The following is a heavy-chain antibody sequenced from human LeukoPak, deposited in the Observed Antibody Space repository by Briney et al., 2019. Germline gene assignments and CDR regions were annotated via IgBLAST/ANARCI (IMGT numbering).Heavy chain of an antibody. CDR3: ARDPLYCGGDCYYPYYFDY. J-gene: IGHJ4*02. D-gene: IGHD2-21*02. CDR2: ISSSSYI. CDR1: GFTFSSYS. V-gene: IGHV3-21*01. Sequence: PGGSLRLSCAASGFTFSSYSMNWVRQAPGKGLEWVSSISSSSYIYYAGSVKGRFTISRDNAKNSLYLQMNSLRAEDTAVYYCARDPLYCGGDCYYPYYFDYWGQGTLVTVSS.